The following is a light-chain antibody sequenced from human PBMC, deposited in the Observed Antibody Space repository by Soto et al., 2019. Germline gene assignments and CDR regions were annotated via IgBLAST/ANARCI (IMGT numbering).Light chain of an antibody. CDR3: QQYNNWPPMYT. Sequence: EIVMTQSPATLSVSPGESATLSCRASQSVSSNLVWYQQKPGQAPRLLIHGASTRATGIPARFSGSGSGTEFTLTISSLQSEDFAVYYCQQYNNWPPMYTFGQGTKLEIK. CDR1: QSVSSN. J-gene: IGKJ2*01. V-gene: IGKV3-15*01. CDR2: GAS.